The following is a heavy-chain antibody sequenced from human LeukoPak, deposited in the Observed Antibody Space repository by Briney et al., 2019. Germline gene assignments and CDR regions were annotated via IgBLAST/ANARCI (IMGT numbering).Heavy chain of an antibody. V-gene: IGHV3-13*01. CDR3: ARARYSSSWYTEDYGMDV. CDR1: GFTFSSYD. Sequence: GGSLRLSCAASGFTFSSYDVHWVRQATGKGLEWVSAIGTAGDTYYPGSVKGRFTISRENAKNSLYLQMNSLRAEDTAVYYCARARYSSSWYTEDYGMDVWGQGTTVTVSS. CDR2: IGTAGDT. D-gene: IGHD6-13*01. J-gene: IGHJ6*02.